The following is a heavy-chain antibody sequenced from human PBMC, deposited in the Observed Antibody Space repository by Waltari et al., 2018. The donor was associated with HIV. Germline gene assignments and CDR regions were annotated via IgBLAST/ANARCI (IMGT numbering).Heavy chain of an antibody. CDR3: ARHARYDYVWGSYRYCDY. CDR1: GGSISSSSYS. Sequence: QLQLQESGPGLVKPSETLSLTCTVSGGSISSSSYSWGWIRQPPGKGLEWIGSIYYSGSTDYNPSRKSRVTISVDTSENQFSLKLSSGTAADTAVYYCARHARYDYVWGSYRYCDYWGQGTLVTVSS. V-gene: IGHV4-39*01. D-gene: IGHD3-16*02. J-gene: IGHJ4*02. CDR2: IYYSGST.